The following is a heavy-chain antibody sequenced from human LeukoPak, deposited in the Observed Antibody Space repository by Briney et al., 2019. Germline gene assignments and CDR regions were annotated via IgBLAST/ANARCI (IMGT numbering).Heavy chain of an antibody. CDR2: ISAYNGNT. CDR1: GHTFTSYG. J-gene: IGHJ4*02. V-gene: IGHV1-18*01. D-gene: IGHD3-22*01. CDR3: AREPQANYYDSSGYYPLAY. Sequence: ASVKVSCKASGHTFTSYGISWVRQAPGQGLEWMGWISAYNGNTNYAQKLQGRVTMTTDTSTSTAYMELRSLRSDDTAVYYCAREPQANYYDSSGYYPLAYWGQGTLVTVSS.